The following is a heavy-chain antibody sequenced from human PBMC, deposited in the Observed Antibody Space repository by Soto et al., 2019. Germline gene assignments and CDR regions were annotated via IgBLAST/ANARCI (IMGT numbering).Heavy chain of an antibody. CDR1: GFTFSSYG. J-gene: IGHJ3*02. V-gene: IGHV3-33*01. Sequence: PGGSLRLSCAASGFTFSSYGMHWVRQAPGKGLEWVAVIWYDGSNKYYADSVKGRFTISRDNSKNTLYLQMNSLRAEDTAVYYCARDLHAYPPLATTDAFDIWGQGTMVTVSS. CDR2: IWYDGSNK. D-gene: IGHD1-26*01. CDR3: ARDLHAYPPLATTDAFDI.